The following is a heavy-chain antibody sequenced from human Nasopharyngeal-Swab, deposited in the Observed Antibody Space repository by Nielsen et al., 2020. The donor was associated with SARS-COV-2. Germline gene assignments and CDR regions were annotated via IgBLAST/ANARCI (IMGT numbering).Heavy chain of an antibody. CDR1: GFTFSSYA. D-gene: IGHD3-10*01. J-gene: IGHJ6*02. V-gene: IGHV3-23*03. CDR3: AKGMYYYGSGTSNYYYYGMDV. Sequence: GESLKISCAASGFTFSSYAMSWVRQAPGKGLEWVSVIYSGGSSTYYADSVKGRFTISRDNSKNTLYLQMNSLRAEDTAVYYCAKGMYYYGSGTSNYYYYGMDVWGQGTTVTVSS. CDR2: IYSGGSST.